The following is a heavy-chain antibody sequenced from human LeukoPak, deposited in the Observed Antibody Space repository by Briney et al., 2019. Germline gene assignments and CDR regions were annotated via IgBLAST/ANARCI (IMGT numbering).Heavy chain of an antibody. CDR3: ARSPDGMDV. Sequence: GGSLRLSCAASGFTFSSYTMHWIRQAPGKGLEWVANIKPDESEKYYMDSAKGRFTISRDNAKNSVYLQMNSLRAEDTAVYYCARSPDGMDVWGQGTTVTVSS. V-gene: IGHV3-7*01. CDR1: GFTFSSYT. CDR2: IKPDESEK. J-gene: IGHJ6*02.